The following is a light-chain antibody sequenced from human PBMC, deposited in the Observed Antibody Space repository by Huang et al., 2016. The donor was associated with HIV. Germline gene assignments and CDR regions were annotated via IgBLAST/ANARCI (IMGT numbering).Light chain of an antibody. CDR2: DAS. CDR1: QSISTY. J-gene: IGKJ4*01. Sequence: EIVLTQSPATLSLSPVERATLSCRASQSISTYLAWYQHRHGQSPRLLIYDASKRAVGVPTSVSGRGSGTDFTRTISSLEPEDFAVYFCQQRSEWLTFGGGTRVDI. CDR3: QQRSEWLT. V-gene: IGKV3-11*01.